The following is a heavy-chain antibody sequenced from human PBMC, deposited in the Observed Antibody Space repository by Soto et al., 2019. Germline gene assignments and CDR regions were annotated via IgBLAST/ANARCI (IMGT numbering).Heavy chain of an antibody. V-gene: IGHV5-51*01. J-gene: IGHJ3*02. D-gene: IGHD6-19*01. CDR3: ARSIAVADEAFDI. CDR2: IYPGDSDT. Sequence: WMSQKPGKGLEWMGIIYPGDSDTRYSPSFQGQVTISADKSISTAYLQWSSLKASDTAMYYCARSIAVADEAFDIWGQGTMVTVSS.